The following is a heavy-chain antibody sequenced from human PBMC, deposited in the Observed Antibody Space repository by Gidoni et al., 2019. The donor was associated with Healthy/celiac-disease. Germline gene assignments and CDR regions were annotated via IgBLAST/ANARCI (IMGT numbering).Heavy chain of an antibody. CDR3: ARDRDGPPHGDAFDI. V-gene: IGHV4-30-2*01. D-gene: IGHD3-10*01. J-gene: IGHJ3*02. CDR1: GGSISSGGYS. Sequence: QLQLQESGSGLVKPSQTLSLTCAVSGGSISSGGYSWSWIRQPPGKGLEWIGYIYHSGSTYYNPSLKSRVTISVDRSKNQFSLKLSSVTAADTAVYYCARDRDGPPHGDAFDIWGQGTMVTVSS. CDR2: IYHSGST.